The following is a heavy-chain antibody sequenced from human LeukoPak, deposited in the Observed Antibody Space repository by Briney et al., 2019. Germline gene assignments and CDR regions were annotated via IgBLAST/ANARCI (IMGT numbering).Heavy chain of an antibody. Sequence: KSSETLSLTCTVSGGSISSYYWSWIRQPPGKGLEWIGEIKHSGSTNYNPSLKSRVTISVDTSKNQFSLKLSSVTAADTAVYYCARGGDYCSSTSCRNWFDPWGQGTLVTVSS. D-gene: IGHD2-2*01. J-gene: IGHJ5*02. V-gene: IGHV4-34*01. CDR3: ARGGDYCSSTSCRNWFDP. CDR1: GGSISSYY. CDR2: IKHSGST.